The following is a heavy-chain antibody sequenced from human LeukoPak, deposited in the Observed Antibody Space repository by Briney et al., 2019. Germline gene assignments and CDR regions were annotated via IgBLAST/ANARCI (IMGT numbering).Heavy chain of an antibody. V-gene: IGHV4-61*02. CDR2: IYTSGST. D-gene: IGHD6-19*01. CDR1: GGSISSGSYY. Sequence: SQTLSLTCTVSGGSISSGSYYWSWIRQPAGKGLEWIGRIYTSGSTDYNPSLKSRITISLDTSKNQFSLKLNSVTAADTAVYYCARELSSYYYYGMDVWGQGTTVTVS. J-gene: IGHJ6*02. CDR3: ARELSSYYYYGMDV.